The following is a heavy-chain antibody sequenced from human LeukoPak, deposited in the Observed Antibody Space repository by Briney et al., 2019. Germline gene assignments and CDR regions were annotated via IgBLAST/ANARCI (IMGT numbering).Heavy chain of an antibody. V-gene: IGHV4-30-4*01. CDR2: IYYSGST. CDR3: ARAGRAHYYDSMPFDY. CDR1: GGSISSGDYY. Sequence: KTSETLSLTCTVSGGSISSGDYYWSWIRQPPGKGLEWIGYIYYSGSTYYNPSLKSRVTISVDTSKNQFSLKLSSVTAADTAVYYCARAGRAHYYDSMPFDYWGQGTLVTVSS. J-gene: IGHJ4*02. D-gene: IGHD3-22*01.